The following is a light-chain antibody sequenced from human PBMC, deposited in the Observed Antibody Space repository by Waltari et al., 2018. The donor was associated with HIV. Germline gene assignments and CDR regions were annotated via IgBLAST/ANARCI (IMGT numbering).Light chain of an antibody. CDR1: SDDIGGYDY. J-gene: IGLJ2*01. V-gene: IGLV2-14*01. CDR2: EVS. CDR3: TSHTSSSTHVV. Sequence: QSALTQPASVSGSPGQSITIPCTGSSDDIGGYDYVSWYQHNPGKAPNLMIYEVSNRPSGVSDRFSGSKSGNTASLTISGLQADDEADYYCTSHTSSSTHVVFGGGTKLTVL.